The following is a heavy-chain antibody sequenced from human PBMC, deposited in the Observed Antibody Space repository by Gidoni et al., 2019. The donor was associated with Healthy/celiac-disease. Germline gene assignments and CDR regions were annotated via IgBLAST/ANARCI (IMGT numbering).Heavy chain of an antibody. CDR1: GFTFRSYA. Sequence: QVQLVESGGGVVQPGRSLRLSCAASGFTFRSYAMHWVRQAPGKGLEGVAVISHDGSNKYYADSVKGRFTISRDNSKNTLYLQMNSLRAEDTAVYYCARESYYYDSSGSYYYYYYGMDVWGQGTTVTVSS. CDR2: ISHDGSNK. J-gene: IGHJ6*02. V-gene: IGHV3-30-3*01. CDR3: ARESYYYDSSGSYYYYYYGMDV. D-gene: IGHD3-22*01.